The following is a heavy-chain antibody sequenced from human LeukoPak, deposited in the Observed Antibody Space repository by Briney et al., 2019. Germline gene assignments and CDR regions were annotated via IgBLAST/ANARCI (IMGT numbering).Heavy chain of an antibody. J-gene: IGHJ4*02. D-gene: IGHD2-2*01. CDR3: AKDPYGTRYFDY. CDR1: GFTFSSYA. CDR2: ISGSGYNT. Sequence: PGGSLRLSCAASGFTFSSYAMSWVRQAPGKGLEWVSAISGSGYNTYYADSVKGRFTISRDNSKNTVYLQMSSLRAEDTAVYYCAKDPYGTRYFDYWGQGTLVTVSS. V-gene: IGHV3-23*01.